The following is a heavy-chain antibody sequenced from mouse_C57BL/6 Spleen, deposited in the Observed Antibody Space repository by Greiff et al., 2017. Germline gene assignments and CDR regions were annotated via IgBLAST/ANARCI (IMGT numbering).Heavy chain of an antibody. CDR1: GYTFTSYW. V-gene: IGHV1-52*01. Sequence: QVQLQQPGAELVRPGSSVKLSCKASGYTFTSYWMHWVKQRPIQGLEWIGNIDPSDSETHYNQKFKDKATLTVDKSSSTAYMQLSSLTSEDSAVYYCARTYPYDYDDYYAMDYWGQGTSVTVSS. J-gene: IGHJ4*01. D-gene: IGHD2-4*01. CDR3: ARTYPYDYDDYYAMDY. CDR2: IDPSDSET.